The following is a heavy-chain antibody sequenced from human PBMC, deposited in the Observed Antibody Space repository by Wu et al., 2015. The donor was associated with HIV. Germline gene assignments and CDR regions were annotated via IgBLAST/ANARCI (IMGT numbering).Heavy chain of an antibody. V-gene: IGHV1-18*01. CDR1: GYTFINYG. CDR3: ARDGDGYFDFRLDY. D-gene: IGHD3-9*01. Sequence: QVQLVQSGAEVKKSGASVKVSCKASGYTFINYGISWVRHAPGQGLEWMGWISSYTGNTKYAQKLQGRVTMTADPSTSTAYMELRTLRSDDTAVYYCARDGDGYFDFRLDYWGQGTLVTVSS. CDR2: ISSYTGNT. J-gene: IGHJ4*02.